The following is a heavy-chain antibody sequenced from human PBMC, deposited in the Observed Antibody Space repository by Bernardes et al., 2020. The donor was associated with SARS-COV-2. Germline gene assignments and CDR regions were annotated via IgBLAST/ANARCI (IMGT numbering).Heavy chain of an antibody. D-gene: IGHD2-15*01. V-gene: IGHV4-61*08. CDR2: IYYNGNT. CDR3: ARDVRGGTLDY. J-gene: IGHJ4*02. CDR1: GSSVSSGGYY. Sequence: SETLSLTCTVSGSSVSSGGYYLSWIRQPPGKGLEWVGFIYYNGNTNYNPSLKSRVTISVDTSKNQLSLKLTSVTAADTAVYYCARDVRGGTLDYWGQGTPVTVSS.